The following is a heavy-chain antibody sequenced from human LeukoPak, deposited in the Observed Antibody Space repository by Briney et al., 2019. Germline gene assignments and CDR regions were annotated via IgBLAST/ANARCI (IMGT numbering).Heavy chain of an antibody. V-gene: IGHV3-72*01. CDR1: GFTFSDHY. Sequence: GGSLRLSCAASGFTFSDHYMDWVRQAPGKGLEWVGRARDTANSYSTEHAASVKGRFTVSRDESQNSLYLQMNSLKTEDTAVYFCARGARGVAGDYHYGMDVWGQGTTVTVSS. D-gene: IGHD6-19*01. CDR2: ARDTANSYST. J-gene: IGHJ6*02. CDR3: ARGARGVAGDYHYGMDV.